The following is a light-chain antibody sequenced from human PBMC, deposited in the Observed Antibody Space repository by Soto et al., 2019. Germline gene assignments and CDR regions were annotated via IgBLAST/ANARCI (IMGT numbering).Light chain of an antibody. V-gene: IGLV2-14*01. CDR1: SGDIGGYNF. CDR3: SSFSSGTTLFV. CDR2: EVN. Sequence: QSALTQPASVSGSPGQSITISCTGTSGDIGGYNFVSWYQHHPGKAPKLVISEVNHRPSGISNRFSGSKSGNTASLTISGLQAEDEADYYCSSFSSGTTLFVFGGGTKLTVL. J-gene: IGLJ7*01.